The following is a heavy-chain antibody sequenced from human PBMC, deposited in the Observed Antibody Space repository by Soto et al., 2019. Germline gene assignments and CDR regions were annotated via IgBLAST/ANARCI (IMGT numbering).Heavy chain of an antibody. D-gene: IGHD1-26*01. V-gene: IGHV4-4*02. CDR1: GGSVTISNW. Sequence: QVQLQESGPGLVKPSGTLSLTCAVSGGSVTISNWWSWVRQTPGKGLEWIGQIHHSGGTNYNPSLTSRVTISVDKSKNQFSLEMKSVTAADTAVYYCARGGYYFYMDVWGKGTTVTVSS. J-gene: IGHJ6*03. CDR2: IHHSGGT. CDR3: ARGGYYFYMDV.